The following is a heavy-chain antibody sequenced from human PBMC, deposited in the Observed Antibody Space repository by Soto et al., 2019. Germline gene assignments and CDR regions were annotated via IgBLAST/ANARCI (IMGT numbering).Heavy chain of an antibody. CDR3: ASYKYSGYSGSIDI. V-gene: IGHV1-8*01. D-gene: IGHD5-12*01. J-gene: IGHJ3*02. CDR2: MNPDSGNT. Sequence: ASVKVSCKASGYTFSNYNINWVRQASGQGLEWMGWMNPDSGNTGYAEKFQGRVTMTRNTSISTAYMELSSLRSEDTAVYYCASYKYSGYSGSIDISGKTTMGT. CDR1: GYTFSNYN.